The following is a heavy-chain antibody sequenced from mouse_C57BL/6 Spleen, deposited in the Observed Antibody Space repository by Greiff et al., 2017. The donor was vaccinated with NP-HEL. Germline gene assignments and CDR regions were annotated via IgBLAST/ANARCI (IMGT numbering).Heavy chain of an antibody. CDR2: IDPSDSYT. V-gene: IGHV1-50*01. Sequence: VQLQQPGAELVKPGASVKLSCKASGYTFTSYWMQWVKQRPGQGLEWIGEIDPSDSYTNYNQKFKGKATLTVDTSSSTAYMQLSSLTSENCAVCYCARGENGKYVWFAFWGQGTLVTVS. D-gene: IGHD2-1*01. J-gene: IGHJ3*01. CDR1: GYTFTSYW. CDR3: ARGENGKYVWFAF.